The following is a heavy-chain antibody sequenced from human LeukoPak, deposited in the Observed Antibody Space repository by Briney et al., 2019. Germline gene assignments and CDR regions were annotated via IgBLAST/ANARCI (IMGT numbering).Heavy chain of an antibody. CDR1: GFTFSSYS. D-gene: IGHD5-24*01. Sequence: PGGSLRLSCAASGFTFSSYSMNWVRQAPGKGLEWVAFIRYGGTNKYYADSVKGRFTISRDNSKNTLYLQMNSLRAEDTAVYYCARDRHTGSRDGYNFDYWGQGTLVTVSS. V-gene: IGHV3-30*02. J-gene: IGHJ4*02. CDR3: ARDRHTGSRDGYNFDY. CDR2: IRYGGTNK.